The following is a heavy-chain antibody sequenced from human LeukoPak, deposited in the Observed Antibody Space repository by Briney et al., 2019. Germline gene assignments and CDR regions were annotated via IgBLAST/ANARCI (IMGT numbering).Heavy chain of an antibody. Sequence: GGSLRLSCAASGFTFSSYAMHWVRQAPGKGLEWVAVISYDGSNKYYADSVKGRFTISRDNSKNTLYLQMNSLRAEDTAVYYCARGAVVSGWYYWGQGILVTVSS. J-gene: IGHJ4*02. D-gene: IGHD6-19*01. CDR1: GFTFSSYA. CDR3: ARGAVVSGWYY. CDR2: ISYDGSNK. V-gene: IGHV3-30*04.